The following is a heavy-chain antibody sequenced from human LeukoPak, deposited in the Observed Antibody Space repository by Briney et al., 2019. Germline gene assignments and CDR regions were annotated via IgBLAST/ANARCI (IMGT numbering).Heavy chain of an antibody. CDR2: IYYSGST. J-gene: IGHJ5*02. V-gene: IGHV4-59*01. CDR1: GGSISSYY. Sequence: SETLSLTCTVSGGSISSYYWSWIRQPPGKGLEWIGYIYYSGSTNYNPSLKSRVTTSVDTSKNQFSLKLSSVTAADTAVYYCARVKTYYVWGSWKPNWFDPWGQGTLVTVSS. D-gene: IGHD3-16*01. CDR3: ARVKTYYVWGSWKPNWFDP.